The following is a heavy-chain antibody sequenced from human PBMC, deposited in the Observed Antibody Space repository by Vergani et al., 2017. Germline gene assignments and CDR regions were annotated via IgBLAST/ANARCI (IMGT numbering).Heavy chain of an antibody. CDR2: IIPILGIA. J-gene: IGHJ4*02. D-gene: IGHD3-10*01. V-gene: IGHV1-69*04. Sequence: QVQLVQSGAEVKKPGSSVKVSCKASGGTFSSYAISWVRQAPGQGLEWMGRIIPILGIANYAQKFQGRVTITADKSTSTAYMELSSLRSEDTAVYYCARVMKSGGFGELSLDFDYWGQGTLVTVSS. CDR3: ARVMKSGGFGELSLDFDY. CDR1: GGTFSSYA.